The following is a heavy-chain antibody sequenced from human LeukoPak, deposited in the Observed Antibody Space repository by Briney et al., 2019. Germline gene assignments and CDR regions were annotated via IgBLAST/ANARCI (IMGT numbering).Heavy chain of an antibody. D-gene: IGHD5-18*01. CDR3: ARDFSSWIQLFYMDV. CDR2: IYYSGNT. J-gene: IGHJ6*03. CDR1: GVSISSSNSY. V-gene: IGHV4-39*07. Sequence: SETLSLTCTVSGVSISSSNSYWGWIRQPPGKGLEWIGSIYYSGNTYYNASLKSRVTISVDTSKNQFSLKLSSVTAADTAVYYCARDFSSWIQLFYMDVWGKGTTVTVSS.